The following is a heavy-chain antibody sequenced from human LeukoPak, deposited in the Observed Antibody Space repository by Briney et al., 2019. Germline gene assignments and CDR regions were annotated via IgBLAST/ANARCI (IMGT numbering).Heavy chain of an antibody. J-gene: IGHJ5*01. D-gene: IGHD3-16*02. CDR3: ARAYQPLGGLSFPDS. Sequence: ASVKVSCKASGYSFTSYAMNWVRQAPGQGLEWMGWISTNTGNPTYAQDFTGRFVFSLDTSVSTAYLQISSLKAEDTAVYYCARAYQPLGGLSFPDSWGQGTLVTVSS. CDR1: GYSFTSYA. CDR2: ISTNTGNP. V-gene: IGHV7-4-1*02.